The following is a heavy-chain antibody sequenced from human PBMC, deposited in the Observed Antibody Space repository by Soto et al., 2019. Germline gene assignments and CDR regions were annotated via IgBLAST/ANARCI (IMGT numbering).Heavy chain of an antibody. V-gene: IGHV3-30*03. CDR3: VQGASTAHQPLDS. CDR1: GFFFRNFG. CDR2: ISGDGNDK. J-gene: IGHJ4*02. D-gene: IGHD1-26*01. Sequence: QVQLVESGGGVVQPGRSLGLSCAASGFFFRNFGMHWVRRAPGKGLEWVAAISGDGNDKYYPDSMKGRFTISRDNFNNTLYLQLNSLRPEDTAVYHCVQGASTAHQPLDSWGQGVLVTVSS.